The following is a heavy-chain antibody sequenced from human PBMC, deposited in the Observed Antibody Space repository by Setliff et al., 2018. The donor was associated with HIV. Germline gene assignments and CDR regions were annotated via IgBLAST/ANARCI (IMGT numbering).Heavy chain of an antibody. CDR1: GGSFSGHY. J-gene: IGHJ4*02. V-gene: IGHV4-59*11. Sequence: SETLSLTCIVSGGSFSGHYWSWIRQPPGKGLEWIGSIYYSGSTNYNPSLKSRVTISVDTSKNQFSLKLTSVTAADTAVYFCARTDHTSSSDFWGQGTLVTVSS. CDR3: ARTDHTSSSDF. CDR2: IYYSGST. D-gene: IGHD6-6*01.